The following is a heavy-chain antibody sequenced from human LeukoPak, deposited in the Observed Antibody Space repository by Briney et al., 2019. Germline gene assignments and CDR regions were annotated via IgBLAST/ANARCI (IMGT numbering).Heavy chain of an antibody. CDR2: IRSKANNYAT. CDR3: AKDKVASGYDRIKADY. V-gene: IGHV3-73*01. Sequence: GGSLRLSCAASGFTLSGSAMHWVRQASGKGLEWVGRIRSKANNYATAYAASVKGRFTISRDDSKNTAYLQMNSLITEDTAVYYCAKDKVASGYDRIKADYWGQGTLVTVSS. J-gene: IGHJ4*02. CDR1: GFTLSGSA. D-gene: IGHD3-22*01.